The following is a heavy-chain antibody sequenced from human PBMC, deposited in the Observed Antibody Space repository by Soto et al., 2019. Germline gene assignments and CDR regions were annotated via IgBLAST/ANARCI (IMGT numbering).Heavy chain of an antibody. V-gene: IGHV3-72*01. J-gene: IGHJ6*02. Sequence: QPGGSLRLSCAASGFTFSDHYMDWVRQAPGKGLEWVGRTRNKANSYTTEYAASVKGRFTISRDDSKNSLYLQMNSLKTEDTAVYYCARDLAWSGYYGYYYGMDVWGQGTTVTVSS. CDR3: ARDLAWSGYYGYYYGMDV. D-gene: IGHD3-3*01. CDR2: TRNKANSYTT. CDR1: GFTFSDHY.